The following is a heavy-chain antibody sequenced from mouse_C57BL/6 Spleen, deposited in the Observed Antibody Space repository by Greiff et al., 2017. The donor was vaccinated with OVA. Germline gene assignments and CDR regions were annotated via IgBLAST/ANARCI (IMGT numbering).Heavy chain of an antibody. CDR2: IYPGDGDT. D-gene: IGHD3-2*02. V-gene: IGHV1-82*01. Sequence: VQGVESGPELVKPGASVKISCKASGYAFSSSWMNWVKQRPGKGLEWIGRIYPGDGDTNYNGKFKGKATLTADKSSSTAYMQLSSLTSEDSAVYFCARDSSGYDYWGQGTTLTVSS. J-gene: IGHJ2*01. CDR1: GYAFSSSW. CDR3: ARDSSGYDY.